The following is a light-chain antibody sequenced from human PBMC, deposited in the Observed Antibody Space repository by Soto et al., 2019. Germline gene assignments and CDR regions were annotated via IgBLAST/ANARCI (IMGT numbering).Light chain of an antibody. CDR3: QQYGRSSLA. V-gene: IGKV1-33*01. CDR2: DAS. Sequence: DIQMTQSPSSLSASVGDRVTITCQASQNINNYLNWYQQKPGRAPKLLIYDASNLEAGVPSRFRGSGSGTDFTLTISRLEPEEFAVYYCQQYGRSSLAFGGGTKVDIK. CDR1: QNINNY. J-gene: IGKJ4*01.